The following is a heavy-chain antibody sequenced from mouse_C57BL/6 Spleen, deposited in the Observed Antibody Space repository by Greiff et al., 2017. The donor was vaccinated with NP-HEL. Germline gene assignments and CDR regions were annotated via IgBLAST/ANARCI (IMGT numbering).Heavy chain of an antibody. CDR2: IYPRSGNT. J-gene: IGHJ1*03. V-gene: IGHV1-81*01. Sequence: QVQLQQSGAELARPGASVKLSCKASGYTFTSYGISWVKQRTGQGLEWIGEIYPRSGNTYYNEKFKGKATRTADKSSSTAYMELRSLTSEDSAVYFCAKGLDWYFDVWGTGTTVTVSS. CDR1: GYTFTSYG. CDR3: AKGLDWYFDV.